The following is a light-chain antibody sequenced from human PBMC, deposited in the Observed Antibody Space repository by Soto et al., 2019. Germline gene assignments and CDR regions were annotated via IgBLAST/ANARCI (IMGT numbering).Light chain of an antibody. CDR2: GNH. Sequence: QSVLAQPASVSGGPGQSVTIYCTGSSSDIGAGYDVHCYQQLPGKAPKLLIYGNHNRPSGVLDRFSGPKSGTSASLAITGLQSKDEADYNCQSDESSLTGWVFGGGTKVSVL. CDR3: QSDESSLTGWV. J-gene: IGLJ3*02. V-gene: IGLV1-40*01. CDR1: SSDIGAGYD.